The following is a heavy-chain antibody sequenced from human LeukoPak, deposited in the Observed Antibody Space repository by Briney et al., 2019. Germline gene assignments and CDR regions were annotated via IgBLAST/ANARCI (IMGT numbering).Heavy chain of an antibody. D-gene: IGHD3-16*02. CDR2: ISGSGGST. Sequence: GGSLRLPCAASGFTFSSYAMSWVRQAPGKGLEWVSAISGSGGSTYYADSVKGRFTISRDNSKNTLYLQMNSLRAEDAAVYYCAKGGDHYDYVWGSYRSGYYFDYWGQGTLVTVSS. J-gene: IGHJ4*02. CDR1: GFTFSSYA. V-gene: IGHV3-23*01. CDR3: AKGGDHYDYVWGSYRSGYYFDY.